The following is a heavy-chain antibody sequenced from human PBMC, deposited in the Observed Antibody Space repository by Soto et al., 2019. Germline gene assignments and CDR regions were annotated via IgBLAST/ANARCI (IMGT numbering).Heavy chain of an antibody. Sequence: GGSLRPSCAASGFTFSSYAMSWVRQAPGKGLEWVSAISGSGGSTYYADSVKGRFTISRDNSKNTLYLQMNSLRAEDTAVYYCAKDQSDLHWYFDLWGRGTLVTVSS. CDR3: AKDQSDLHWYFDL. V-gene: IGHV3-23*01. CDR1: GFTFSSYA. J-gene: IGHJ2*01. CDR2: ISGSGGST.